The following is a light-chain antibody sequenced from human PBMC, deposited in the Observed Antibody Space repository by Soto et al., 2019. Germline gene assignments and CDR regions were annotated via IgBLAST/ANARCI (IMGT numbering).Light chain of an antibody. CDR1: ETISTY. V-gene: IGKV1-39*01. CDR2: AAS. CDR3: QQSYSTPYT. J-gene: IGKJ2*01. Sequence: IQMTQSPSSLSASVGDRVTVTVRASETISTYLYWYQQKPGKAPQLLIYAASSLQGGVPSRFSGSGSGTDFSLTISSLQPEDFATYYCQQSYSTPYTFGQRTKVDIK.